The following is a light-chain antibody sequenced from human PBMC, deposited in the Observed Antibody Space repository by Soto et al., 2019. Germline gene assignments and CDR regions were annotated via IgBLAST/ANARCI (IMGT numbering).Light chain of an antibody. CDR3: QQRSNWSPTWT. CDR1: QSVSSY. J-gene: IGKJ1*01. V-gene: IGKV3-11*01. CDR2: DAS. Sequence: IGLTQSPATLSFSPGERATVSCSASQSVSSYLAWYQQKPGQAPRLLIYDASNRATGIPARFSGSGSGTDFTLTISSLEPEDFAVYYCQQRSNWSPTWTFGQGTKVDIK.